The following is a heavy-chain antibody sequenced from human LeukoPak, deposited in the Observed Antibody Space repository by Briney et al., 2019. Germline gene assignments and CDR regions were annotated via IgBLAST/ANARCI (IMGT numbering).Heavy chain of an antibody. J-gene: IGHJ4*02. D-gene: IGHD2-15*01. CDR3: ARDKVVAADNTIDY. V-gene: IGHV3-74*01. CDR1: GFTFSNNW. CDR2: INSDGSST. Sequence: GGPLRLSCAASGFTFSNNWMHWVRQDPGKGLVWVSRINSDGSSTRYADSVKGRFTISRDNAKNTLYLQMNSLRAEDTAVYYCARDKVVAADNTIDYWGQGTLVTVSS.